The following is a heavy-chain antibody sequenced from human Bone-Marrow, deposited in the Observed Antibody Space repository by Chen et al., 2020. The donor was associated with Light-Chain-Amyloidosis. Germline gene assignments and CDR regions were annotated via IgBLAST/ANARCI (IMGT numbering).Heavy chain of an antibody. J-gene: IGHJ4*02. D-gene: IGHD6-13*01. CDR2: INPTGGST. CDR1: GYTFSNYY. V-gene: IGHV1-46*01. Sequence: QVQLVQSGAEVKKPGASVKLSCKTSGYTFSNYYMHWVRQAPGQGLEWMGIINPTGGSTSYGRKFLGRVILTRDTSASTVYMELSSVSSEDTAVYYCARATAADVTVGYYFEYWGQGTLVSVSS. CDR3: ARATAADVTVGYYFEY.